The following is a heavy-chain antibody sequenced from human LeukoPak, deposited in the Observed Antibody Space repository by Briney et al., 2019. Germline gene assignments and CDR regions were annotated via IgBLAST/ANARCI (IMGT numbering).Heavy chain of an antibody. Sequence: PGRSLRLSCAASGFTFDDYVMHWVRQAPGKGLEWVSGISWNSGSIGYADSVKGRFTISRDNAKNSLYLQMNSLRAEDTAVYYCARSPPANEDQYYYYGMDVWGQGTTVTVSS. CDR1: GFTFDDYV. V-gene: IGHV3-9*01. D-gene: IGHD4/OR15-4a*01. CDR3: ARSPPANEDQYYYYGMDV. CDR2: ISWNSGSI. J-gene: IGHJ6*02.